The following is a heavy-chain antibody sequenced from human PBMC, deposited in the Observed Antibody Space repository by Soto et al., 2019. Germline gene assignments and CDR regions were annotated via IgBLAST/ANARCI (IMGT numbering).Heavy chain of an antibody. V-gene: IGHV4-59*01. D-gene: IGHD6-13*01. CDR3: ATLIAAAGGSWFDP. J-gene: IGHJ5*02. CDR2: IYYSGST. Sequence: PSETLSLTCIVSGGSISSYYWSWIQQPPGKGLEWIGYIYYSGSTNYNPSLKGRVTISVDTSKNQFSLKLSSVTAADTAVYYCATLIAAAGGSWFDPWGQGTLVTVSS. CDR1: GGSISSYY.